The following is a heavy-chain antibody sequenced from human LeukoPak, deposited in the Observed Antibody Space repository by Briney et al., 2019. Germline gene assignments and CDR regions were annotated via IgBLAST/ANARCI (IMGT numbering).Heavy chain of an antibody. Sequence: SETLSLTCSVSGGSISRGDYYWSWIRQHPGKGLEWIGYIYHSGSTFYNPSLKIRLTISLDTSNNQFSLKLTSVTAADTAVYYCARAPGGSAYQAATFDFWGQGTPVTVSS. CDR2: IYHSGST. V-gene: IGHV4-31*03. D-gene: IGHD2-15*01. CDR3: ARAPGGSAYQAATFDF. CDR1: GGSISRGDYY. J-gene: IGHJ4*02.